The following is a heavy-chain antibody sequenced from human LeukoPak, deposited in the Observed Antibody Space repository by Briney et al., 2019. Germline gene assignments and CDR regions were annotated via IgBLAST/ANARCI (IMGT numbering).Heavy chain of an antibody. Sequence: PGGSLRLSCAASGFTFSTNGMHWVRQAPGKGLEWVAVISYDEKTKYYADSVKGRFTISRDNSRNTLYLQMNSLRAEDTALYYCAKEYCGGGMCNDDFFDYWGQGTLVTVSS. CDR3: AKEYCGGGMCNDDFFDY. J-gene: IGHJ4*02. D-gene: IGHD2-15*01. CDR1: GFTFSTNG. CDR2: ISYDEKTK. V-gene: IGHV3-30*18.